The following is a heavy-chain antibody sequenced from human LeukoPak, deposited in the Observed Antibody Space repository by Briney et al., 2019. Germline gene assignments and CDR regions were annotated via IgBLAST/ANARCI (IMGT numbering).Heavy chain of an antibody. CDR3: ARDSPGYLAYDS. Sequence: GGSLRLSCAASGFTFSTYWMTWVRQAPGKGPWWVANIKEDGSATYYVDSVKGRFTISRDNAKKSLYLQMNSLRAEDTAVYYCARDSPGYLAYDSWGQGTLVTVSS. CDR2: IKEDGSAT. D-gene: IGHD1-1*01. V-gene: IGHV3-7*04. CDR1: GFTFSTYW. J-gene: IGHJ4*02.